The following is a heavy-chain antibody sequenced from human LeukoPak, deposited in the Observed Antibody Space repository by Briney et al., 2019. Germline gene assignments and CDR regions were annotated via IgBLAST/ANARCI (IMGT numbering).Heavy chain of an antibody. V-gene: IGHV3-21*01. D-gene: IGHD4-11*01. J-gene: IGHJ2*01. Sequence: GGSLRLSCAASGFTFSSYSMNWVRQAPGKGLEWVSSISSSSSYIYYADSVKGRFTISRYNAKNSLYLQMNSLRAEDTAVYYCARDLHTVTNFYWCFDLWGRGTLVTVSS. CDR2: ISSSSSYI. CDR3: ARDLHTVTNFYWCFDL. CDR1: GFTFSSYS.